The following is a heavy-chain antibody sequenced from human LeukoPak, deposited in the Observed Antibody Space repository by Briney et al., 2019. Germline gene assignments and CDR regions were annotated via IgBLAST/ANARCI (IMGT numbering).Heavy chain of an antibody. D-gene: IGHD2-15*01. J-gene: IGHJ5*02. V-gene: IGHV1-2*02. CDR1: GYTFTGYY. CDR2: INPNSGAT. Sequence: ASVKVSCKASGYTFTGYYLHWVRQAPGQGLEWMGWINPNSGATNYAQKFQGRVTMTRNTSISTAYMELRRLTSDDTAVYYCAGGDIVVVVAAKLDPWGQGTLVTVSS. CDR3: AGGDIVVVVAAKLDP.